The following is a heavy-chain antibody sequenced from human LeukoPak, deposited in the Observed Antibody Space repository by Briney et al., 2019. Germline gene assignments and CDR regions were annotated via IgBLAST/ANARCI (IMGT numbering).Heavy chain of an antibody. CDR3: ARTRDYDFWSGYYNFDY. D-gene: IGHD3-3*01. Sequence: ASVKVSCKASGYTFTGYYMHWVRQAPGQGLEWMGWINPSSGGTNYAQKFQGRVTMTRDTSISTAYMELSRLRSDDTAVYYCARTRDYDFWSGYYNFDYWGQGTLVTVSS. CDR2: INPSSGGT. V-gene: IGHV1-2*02. CDR1: GYTFTGYY. J-gene: IGHJ4*02.